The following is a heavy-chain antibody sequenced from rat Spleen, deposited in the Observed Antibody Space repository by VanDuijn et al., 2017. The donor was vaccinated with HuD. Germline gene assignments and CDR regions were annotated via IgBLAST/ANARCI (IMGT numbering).Heavy chain of an antibody. V-gene: IGHV5-22*01. CDR3: TAHGNRISRFAY. CDR2: ISHEGSNT. D-gene: IGHD2-7*01. J-gene: IGHJ3*01. CDR1: GFTFSDYY. Sequence: EVQLVESGGGLVQPGRSLKLACAASGFTFSDYYMAWVRQAPKKGLEWVASISHEGSNTYYGDFVKGRFTFSRDNAKSTLYLQMNSLRSEDTATYYCTAHGNRISRFAYWGQGTLVTVSS.